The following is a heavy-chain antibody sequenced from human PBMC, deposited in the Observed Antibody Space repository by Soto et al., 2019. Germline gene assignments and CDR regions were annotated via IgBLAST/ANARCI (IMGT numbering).Heavy chain of an antibody. J-gene: IGHJ6*03. V-gene: IGHV3-23*01. Sequence: GGSLRLSCAASGFTFNNYAISWVRQAPGKGLEWVSTITGSGDSAYYADSVKGRFIISRDNSKNTLYMQMHSLGAEDSAIYYCAKGRGTNYYYHMDVWGGATTVTVSS. D-gene: IGHD1-26*01. CDR1: GFTFNNYA. CDR2: ITGSGDSA. CDR3: AKGRGTNYYYHMDV.